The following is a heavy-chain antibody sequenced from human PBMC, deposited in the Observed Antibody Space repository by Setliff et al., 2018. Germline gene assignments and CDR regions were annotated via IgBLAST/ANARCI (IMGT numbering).Heavy chain of an antibody. D-gene: IGHD3-16*01. CDR1: GGPISSYY. CDR2: IYYSGST. J-gene: IGHJ4*02. V-gene: IGHV4-59*01. CDR3: ARLRGAFDY. Sequence: NPSETLSLTCTVSGGPISSYYWSWIRQPPGKRLEWIGYIYYSGSTNYNPSLESRVTISVDTSKNQFSLRLNSATAADTAVYYCARLRGAFDYWGQGTRVTVS.